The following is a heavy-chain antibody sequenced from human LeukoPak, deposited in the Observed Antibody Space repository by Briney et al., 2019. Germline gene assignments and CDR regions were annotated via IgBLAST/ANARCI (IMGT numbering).Heavy chain of an antibody. CDR2: INQRRNT. CDR3: ARHGWHAWYFDL. Sequence: SETLSLTCVVYGESFSGYPWSWIRQPPGRGLEWIGEINQRRNTNYNPSLKSRVTISIDTSKNQFSLKLSSVTAADTAVYYCARHGWHAWYFDLWGRGTLVTVSS. CDR1: GESFSGYP. D-gene: IGHD6-19*01. J-gene: IGHJ2*01. V-gene: IGHV4-34*01.